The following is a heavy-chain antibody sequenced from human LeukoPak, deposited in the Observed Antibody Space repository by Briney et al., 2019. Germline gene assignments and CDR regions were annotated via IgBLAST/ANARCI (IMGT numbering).Heavy chain of an antibody. CDR1: GGSISGYY. V-gene: IGHV4-4*07. Sequence: PSETPSLTCTVSGGSISGYYWSWIRQPAGKGLEWIGRIYYTGYSNYNPSLKSRVTMSVDTSKNQFSLKLSSVTAADTAVYYCARGGSSSSVWYFDYWGQGTLVPVSS. CDR3: ARGGSSSSVWYFDY. J-gene: IGHJ4*02. CDR2: IYYTGYS. D-gene: IGHD6-6*01.